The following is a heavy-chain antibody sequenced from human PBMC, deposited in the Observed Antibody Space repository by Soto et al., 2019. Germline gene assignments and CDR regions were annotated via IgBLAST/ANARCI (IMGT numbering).Heavy chain of an antibody. CDR2: VYNSGNT. CDR3: ARTHWVSGTEY. CDR1: GGSMTGYF. Sequence: QVQLQEACPGLVKPSETLSLTCTVSGGSMTGYFWSWIRQPAGKTLEWIGHVYNSGNTDYNPSLASRITMPVDTSKRQFSMKLKSVTAADTAVYYCARTHWVSGTEYWGQGILVTVSS. V-gene: IGHV4-4*07. D-gene: IGHD6-19*01. J-gene: IGHJ4*02.